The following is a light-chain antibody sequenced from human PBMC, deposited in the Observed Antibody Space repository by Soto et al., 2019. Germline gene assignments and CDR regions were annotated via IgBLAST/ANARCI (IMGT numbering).Light chain of an antibody. CDR1: QGIIDY. J-gene: IGKJ1*01. CDR3: QKYDTAPQT. V-gene: IGKV1-27*01. Sequence: DIQMTQSPSSLSASVGDTVTITCRASQGIIDYLAWYQQRPGKVPKRLIYAACTLQTGFPSCFSGSGAGTDFTLTISSVQLEDVATYNCQKYDTAPQTFGQGTRVEI. CDR2: AAC.